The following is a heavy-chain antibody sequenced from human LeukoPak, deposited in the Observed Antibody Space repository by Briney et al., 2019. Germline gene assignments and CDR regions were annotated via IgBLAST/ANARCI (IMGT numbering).Heavy chain of an antibody. CDR1: GGSFSDYY. D-gene: IGHD3-3*01. J-gene: IGHJ6*02. V-gene: IGHV4-34*01. CDR3: AREPIFGVVIYYGLDV. Sequence: SETLSLTCAVYGGSFSDYYWSWIRQPPGKGLEWIGEINHSGSTNYNPSLKSRVTISVDTSKNQFSLKRSSVTAADTAVYYCAREPIFGVVIYYGLDVWGQGSTVTVSS. CDR2: INHSGST.